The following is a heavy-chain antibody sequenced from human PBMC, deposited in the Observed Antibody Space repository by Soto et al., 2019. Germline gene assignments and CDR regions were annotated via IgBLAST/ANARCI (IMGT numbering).Heavy chain of an antibody. V-gene: IGHV1-2*02. D-gene: IGHD6-25*01. J-gene: IGHJ5*02. CDR3: AREGGSETLQPSYNWFDT. Sequence: QVQLVQSGAEVKKPGASVKVSCKAPGYTFTDYHIHWVRQAPGQGLEFMGWINANNGGAGSAQQFQGRVTVTRDTSITTVYMELSNLRSDDTAVYYWAREGGSETLQPSYNWFDTWGQGTLVTVSS. CDR1: GYTFTDYH. CDR2: INANNGGA.